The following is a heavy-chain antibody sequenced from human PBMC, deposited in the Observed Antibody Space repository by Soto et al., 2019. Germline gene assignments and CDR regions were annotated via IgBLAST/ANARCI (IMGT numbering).Heavy chain of an antibody. CDR1: GGGFNMHA. CDR2: IIPIFDAP. Sequence: QVELVQSGAQVKKPGSAVKVSCKASGGGFNMHAMNWVRQAPGHGLEWMGGIIPIFDAPRYSEQFQGRVTITVDESTSTAYMELSSLRSDDTAIYYCTRAIGSGGVMGGFDYWGQGTLVTVSS. V-gene: IGHV1-69*01. D-gene: IGHD3-16*01. CDR3: TRAIGSGGVMGGFDY. J-gene: IGHJ4*02.